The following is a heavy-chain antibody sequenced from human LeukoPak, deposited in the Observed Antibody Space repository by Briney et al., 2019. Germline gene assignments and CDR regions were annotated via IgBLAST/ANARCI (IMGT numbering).Heavy chain of an antibody. V-gene: IGHV3-11*01. CDR1: GFTFSDYY. J-gene: IGHJ6*02. Sequence: GWSLRLSCAASGFTFSDYYMSWIRQAPWKGLEWVSYIRSSGSTIYYADSVKGQFTISRDNAKNSLYLQMNSLRAEDTAVYYCAREGVRYFDWTGSMDVWAKGPRSPSP. D-gene: IGHD3-9*01. CDR2: IRSSGSTI. CDR3: AREGVRYFDWTGSMDV.